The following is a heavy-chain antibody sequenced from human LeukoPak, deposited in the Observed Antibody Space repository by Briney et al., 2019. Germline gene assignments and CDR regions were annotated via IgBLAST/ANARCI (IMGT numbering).Heavy chain of an antibody. J-gene: IGHJ4*02. CDR3: ASRSTILGHFDY. CDR2: IYHSGST. D-gene: IGHD3-3*01. V-gene: IGHV4-39*07. CDR1: GGSISSSSYY. Sequence: ESSETLSLTCTVSGGSISSSSYYWGWIRQPPGKGLEWIGSIYHSGSTYYNPSLKSRVAISVDTSKNQFSLKLSSVTAADTAVYYCASRSTILGHFDYWGQGTLVTVSS.